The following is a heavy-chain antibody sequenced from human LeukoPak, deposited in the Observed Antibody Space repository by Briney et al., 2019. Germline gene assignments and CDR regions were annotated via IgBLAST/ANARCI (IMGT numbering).Heavy chain of an antibody. CDR1: GGSLSGHY. Sequence: PSETLSLTCAVYGGSLSGHYWSWIRPPPGKGLEWIGEINHSGSTTYTPSLKSRVTISVDTSKNQFSLKLTSVTAADTAVYYCARNEDCSGGSCYNWFDPWGQGTLVTVSS. CDR3: ARNEDCSGGSCYNWFDP. V-gene: IGHV4-34*01. CDR2: INHSGST. J-gene: IGHJ5*02. D-gene: IGHD2-15*01.